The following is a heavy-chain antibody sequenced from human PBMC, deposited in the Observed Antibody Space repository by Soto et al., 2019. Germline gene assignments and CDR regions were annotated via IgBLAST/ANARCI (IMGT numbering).Heavy chain of an antibody. CDR2: ISGSGGST. CDR3: AKVGQPLGGGYFDD. Sequence: EVQLLESGGGLVQPGGSLRLSCAASGFTFSSYAMSWVRQAPGKGLEWVSAISGSGGSTYYADSVKGRFTISRDNSKKTVYRQMNRLRAEDTAVYSCAKVGQPLGGGYFDDWGQGTLVTVSS. D-gene: IGHD6-13*01. V-gene: IGHV3-23*01. J-gene: IGHJ4*02. CDR1: GFTFSSYA.